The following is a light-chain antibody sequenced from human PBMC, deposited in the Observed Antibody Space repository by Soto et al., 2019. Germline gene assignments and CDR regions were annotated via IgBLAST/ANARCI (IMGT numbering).Light chain of an antibody. J-gene: IGKJ4*01. CDR3: QHSHSAPLT. CDR2: GAS. CDR1: QAISNF. Sequence: GDRVTITCRASQAISNFLAWYQQRPGKVPKLLMYGASTVPSGVPSRFSGSGSGTDFTLTISSLQPEDFATYSCQHSHSAPLTFGGGTKVDI. V-gene: IGKV1-27*01.